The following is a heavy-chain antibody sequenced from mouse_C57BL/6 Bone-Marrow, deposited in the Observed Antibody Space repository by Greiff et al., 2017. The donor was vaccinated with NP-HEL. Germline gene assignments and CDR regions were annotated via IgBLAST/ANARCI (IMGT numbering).Heavy chain of an antibody. Sequence: QVQLKQPGAELVRPGTSVKLSCKASGYTFTSYWMHWVKQRPGQGLEWIGVIDPSDSYTNYNQKFKGKATLTVDTSSSTAYMQLSSLTSEDSAVYYCARFYFWGQGTTLTVSS. V-gene: IGHV1-59*01. CDR1: GYTFTSYW. CDR2: IDPSDSYT. J-gene: IGHJ2*01. CDR3: ARFYF.